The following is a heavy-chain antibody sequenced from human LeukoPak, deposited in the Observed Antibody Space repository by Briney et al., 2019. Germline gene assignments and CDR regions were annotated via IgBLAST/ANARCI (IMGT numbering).Heavy chain of an antibody. CDR3: AAERYSDNCCWFDV. Sequence: ASVKVSCTASGFVFSYSTVQWVRQSPGQRLEWIGWITRDSKNIKYAQELQGRVTIVRDTSTNTAYMELSNLRSDDTAVYYCAAERYSDNCCWFDVWGQGTQVTVSS. V-gene: IGHV1-58*01. CDR1: GFVFSYST. D-gene: IGHD1-1*01. CDR2: ITRDSKNI. J-gene: IGHJ5*02.